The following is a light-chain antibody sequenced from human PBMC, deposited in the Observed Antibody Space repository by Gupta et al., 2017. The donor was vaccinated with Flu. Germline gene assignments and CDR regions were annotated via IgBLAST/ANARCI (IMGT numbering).Light chain of an antibody. J-gene: IGLJ3*02. CDR3: QIWGSRSNHPEVV. CDR2: DDN. Sequence: NGGGRSVHSCHQRQGRPPVVLMFDDNDLPSGIPADFFGSNCGNTATLTISRVEAADEADDHCQIWGSRSNHPEVVFGGGTKLTVL. V-gene: IGLV3-21*01. CDR1: NGGGRS.